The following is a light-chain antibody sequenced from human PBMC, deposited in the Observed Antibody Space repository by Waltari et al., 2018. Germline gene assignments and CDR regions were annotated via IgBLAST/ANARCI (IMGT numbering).Light chain of an antibody. CDR2: DVS. CDR1: SSDVGGYTY. Sequence: QSALTQPRSVSGSPGQSVTISCTGTSSDVGGYTYVSWYQQHPGQAHKLMIYDVSKRPSGVPDRFSGSKSGNTASLTISGLQAEDEADYYCCSYAGSYTFNVVFGGGTKLTVL. J-gene: IGLJ2*01. V-gene: IGLV2-11*01. CDR3: CSYAGSYTFNVV.